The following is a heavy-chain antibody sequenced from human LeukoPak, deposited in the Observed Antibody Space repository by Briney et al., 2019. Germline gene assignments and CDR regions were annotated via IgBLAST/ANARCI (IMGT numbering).Heavy chain of an antibody. D-gene: IGHD1/OR15-1a*01. CDR2: MSYDGSNK. CDR3: AREVLNTGDYFDY. J-gene: IGHJ4*02. V-gene: IGHV3-30-3*01. Sequence: GGSLRLSCAASGFTFSSYAMHWVRQAPGKGLEWVAVMSYDGSNKYYADSVKGRFTISRDNSKNTLYLQMNSLRAEDTAVYYCAREVLNTGDYFDYWGQGTLVTVSS. CDR1: GFTFSSYA.